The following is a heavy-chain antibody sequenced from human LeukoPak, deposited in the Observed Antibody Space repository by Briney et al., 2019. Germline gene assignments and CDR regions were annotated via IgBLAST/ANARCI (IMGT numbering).Heavy chain of an antibody. J-gene: IGHJ4*02. CDR2: INHSGST. CDR3: RFWFYSFEY. Sequence: PGGSLRLSCAASGFTFNTYAMSWIRQPPGKGLEFLGEINHSGSTNYNPSLKSRVTTSVDTSKNQFSLELNSVTAADTAMYYCRFWFYSFEYWGQGTLVTVSS. V-gene: IGHV4-34*08. CDR1: GFTFNTYA. D-gene: IGHD3-3*01.